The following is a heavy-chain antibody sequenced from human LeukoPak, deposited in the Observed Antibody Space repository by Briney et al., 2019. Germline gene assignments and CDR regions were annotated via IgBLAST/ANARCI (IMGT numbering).Heavy chain of an antibody. Sequence: PGRSLRLSCAASGFTFSSYGMHWVRQARGKGLEWVAVIWYDGSNKYYADSVKGRFTISRDNSKNTLYLQMNSLRAEDTAVYYCARTSFPYYYDSSGYYSLGYWGQGTLVTVSS. CDR2: IWYDGSNK. D-gene: IGHD3-22*01. V-gene: IGHV3-33*01. J-gene: IGHJ4*02. CDR1: GFTFSSYG. CDR3: ARTSFPYYYDSSGYYSLGY.